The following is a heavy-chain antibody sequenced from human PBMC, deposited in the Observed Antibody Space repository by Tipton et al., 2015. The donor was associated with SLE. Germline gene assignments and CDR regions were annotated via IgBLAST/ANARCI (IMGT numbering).Heavy chain of an antibody. Sequence: TLSLTCTVSGGSISSYYWSWIRQPPGKGLEWIGSIYYSGSTNYNPPLKSRVTISVDTSKKQFSLKLSSVTAADTAVYYCARGGQDYGDYDAFDIWGQGTMVTVSS. J-gene: IGHJ3*02. CDR1: GGSISSYY. CDR2: IYYSGST. CDR3: ARGGQDYGDYDAFDI. V-gene: IGHV4-59*01. D-gene: IGHD4-17*01.